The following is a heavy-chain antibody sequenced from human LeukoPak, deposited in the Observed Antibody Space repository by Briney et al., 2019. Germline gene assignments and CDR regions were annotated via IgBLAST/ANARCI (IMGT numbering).Heavy chain of an antibody. CDR3: VRGLAYYYDSSGYYPLRY. D-gene: IGHD3-22*01. V-gene: IGHV3-74*01. J-gene: IGHJ4*02. CDR2: INSDGSST. Sequence: GGSLRLSSAASGFSFSSYRMHWVRQAPAKGLVWVSRINSDGSSTRYADSVKGRFTISRDNAKNTLYLQMNSLRAEDTAVYYCVRGLAYYYDSSGYYPLRYWGQGTLVTVSS. CDR1: GFSFSSYR.